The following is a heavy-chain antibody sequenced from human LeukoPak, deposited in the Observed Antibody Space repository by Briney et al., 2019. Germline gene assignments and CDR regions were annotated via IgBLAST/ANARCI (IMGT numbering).Heavy chain of an antibody. Sequence: PGGSLRLSCAASGFTFSSYGVHWVRQAPGKGLVWVAFIRYDGSNKYYADSVKGRFTISRDNSKNTLSLQMNSLRAEDTAVYYCARLAPGETAFDIWGQGTMVTVSS. V-gene: IGHV3-30*02. D-gene: IGHD3-10*01. J-gene: IGHJ3*02. CDR1: GFTFSSYG. CDR3: ARLAPGETAFDI. CDR2: IRYDGSNK.